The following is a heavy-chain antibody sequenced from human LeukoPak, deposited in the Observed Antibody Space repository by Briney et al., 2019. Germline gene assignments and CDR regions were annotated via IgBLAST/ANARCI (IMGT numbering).Heavy chain of an antibody. CDR2: INPNRGGT. CDR1: GYTFTGYY. Sequence: ASVKVSCKASGYTFTGYYMHWVRQAPGQGLEWMGWINPNRGGTNYAQKFQGRVTMTRDTSISTAYMELSRLRSDDTAVYYCAAGWELQGSDAFDIWGQGTMVTVSS. V-gene: IGHV1-2*02. CDR3: AAGWELQGSDAFDI. J-gene: IGHJ3*02. D-gene: IGHD1-26*01.